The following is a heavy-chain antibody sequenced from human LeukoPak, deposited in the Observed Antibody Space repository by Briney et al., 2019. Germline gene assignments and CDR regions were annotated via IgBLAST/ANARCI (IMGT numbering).Heavy chain of an antibody. CDR3: ARDTAMVTGFDY. D-gene: IGHD5-18*01. V-gene: IGHV6-1*01. CDR2: TYYRSKWYN. Sequence: SQTLSLTCGISGDTVSSDSATWNWIRQSPSRGLEWLGRTYYRSKWYNDYAVSVKSRITINPDTSKNQFSLQLNSVTPEDTAVYYCARDTAMVTGFDYWGQGTLVTVSS. CDR1: GDTVSSDSAT. J-gene: IGHJ4*02.